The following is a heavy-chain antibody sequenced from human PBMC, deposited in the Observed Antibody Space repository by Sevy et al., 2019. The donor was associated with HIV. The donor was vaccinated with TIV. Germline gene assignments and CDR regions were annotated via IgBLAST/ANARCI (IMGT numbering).Heavy chain of an antibody. CDR2: IYYSGST. J-gene: IGHJ5*02. CDR1: GGSTISYY. V-gene: IGHV4-59*01. D-gene: IGHD1-26*01. Sequence: SETLSLTCTVSGGSTISYYWSWIRQPPGKGLEWIGYIYYSGSTNYNPSLKSRVTISVDTSKNQFSLKLSSVTAADTAVYYCARGRGSGSYFNWFDPWGQGTLVTVSS. CDR3: ARGRGSGSYFNWFDP.